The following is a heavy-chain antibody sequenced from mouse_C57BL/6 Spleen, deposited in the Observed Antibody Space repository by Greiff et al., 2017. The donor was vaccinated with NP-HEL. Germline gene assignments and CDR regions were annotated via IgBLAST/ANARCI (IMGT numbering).Heavy chain of an antibody. CDR3: ARYKLGRGYFDV. Sequence: EVKVVESGGGLVQPGGSLSLSCAASGFTFTDYYMSWVRQPPGKALEWLGFIRNKANGYTTESSASVKGRFTISRDNSQSILYLQMNALRAEDSATYYCARYKLGRGYFDVWGTGTTVTVSS. V-gene: IGHV7-3*01. CDR1: GFTFTDYY. J-gene: IGHJ1*03. D-gene: IGHD4-1*01. CDR2: IRNKANGYTT.